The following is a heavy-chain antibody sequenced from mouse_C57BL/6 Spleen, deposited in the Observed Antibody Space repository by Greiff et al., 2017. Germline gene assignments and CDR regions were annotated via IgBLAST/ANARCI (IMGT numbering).Heavy chain of an antibody. D-gene: IGHD1-1*01. CDR3: ARDTTVVAHWYFDV. Sequence: EVMLVESEGGLVQPGSSMKLSCTASGFTFSDYYMAWVRQVPEKGLEWVANINYDGSSTYYLDSLKSRFIISRANAKNILYLQMSSLKSEDTATSYCARDTTVVAHWYFDVWGTGTTVTVSS. CDR1: GFTFSDYY. V-gene: IGHV5-16*01. J-gene: IGHJ1*03. CDR2: INYDGSST.